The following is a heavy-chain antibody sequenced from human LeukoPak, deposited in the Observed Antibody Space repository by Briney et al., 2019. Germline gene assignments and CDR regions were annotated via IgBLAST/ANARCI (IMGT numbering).Heavy chain of an antibody. J-gene: IGHJ5*02. CDR3: ARLRRYCSSTSCQTQNWFDP. CDR2: IYPGDSDT. CDR1: GYSFTSYW. Sequence: GESLKISCKGSGYSFTSYWIGWVRQMPGKGLEWMGIIYPGDSDTRYSPSFQGQVTISADKSISTAYLQWSSLKASDTAMYYCARLRRYCSSTSCQTQNWFDPWGQGTLVTVSS. D-gene: IGHD2-2*01. V-gene: IGHV5-51*01.